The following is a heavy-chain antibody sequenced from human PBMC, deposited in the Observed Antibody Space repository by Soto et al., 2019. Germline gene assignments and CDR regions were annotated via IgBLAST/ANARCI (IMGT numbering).Heavy chain of an antibody. Sequence: LRLSCAASGFTFSSYGMHWVRQAPGKGLEWVAVIWYDGSNKYYADSVKGRFTISRDNSKNTLYLQMNSLRAEDTAVYYCARYSSSSGAIYYYYGMDVWGQGTTVTV. J-gene: IGHJ6*02. CDR2: IWYDGSNK. CDR3: ARYSSSSGAIYYYYGMDV. V-gene: IGHV3-33*01. CDR1: GFTFSSYG. D-gene: IGHD6-6*01.